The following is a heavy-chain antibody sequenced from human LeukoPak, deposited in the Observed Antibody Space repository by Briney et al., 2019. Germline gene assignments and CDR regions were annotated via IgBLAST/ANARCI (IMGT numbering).Heavy chain of an antibody. CDR1: GLKVSSKY. Sequence: GGSLRLSWVASGLKVSSKYMSWVRQAPGKGLEWVAVIYTGDTTYYADSVKGRFTISRDTSKNTLYLQLDGLRVENTAVYYCAEVESVAAVDYWGQGTLVTVSS. CDR2: IYTGDTT. J-gene: IGHJ4*02. V-gene: IGHV3-66*01. CDR3: AEVESVAAVDY. D-gene: IGHD6-19*01.